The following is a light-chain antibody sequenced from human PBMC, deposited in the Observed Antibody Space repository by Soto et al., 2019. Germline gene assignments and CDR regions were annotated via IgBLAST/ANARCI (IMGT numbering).Light chain of an antibody. Sequence: EIVLTQSPGTLSLSPGERATLSCRASESVTNRYLAWYQQKPGQAPRLLLFGASSRATGIPDRFGGSGSGTDFTLTISRLEPEDFAVYYWQQYGISPWTFGQGTKVEI. CDR1: ESVTNRY. V-gene: IGKV3-20*01. CDR2: GAS. J-gene: IGKJ1*01. CDR3: QQYGISPWT.